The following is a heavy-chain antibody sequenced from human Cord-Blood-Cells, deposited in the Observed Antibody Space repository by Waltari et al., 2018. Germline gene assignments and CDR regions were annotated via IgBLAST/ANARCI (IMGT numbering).Heavy chain of an antibody. CDR3: ASGLGYCSSTSCYTGNWFDP. CDR2: IYYSGST. J-gene: IGHJ5*02. CDR1: GGSISSSSYY. D-gene: IGHD2-2*02. Sequence: QLQLQESGPGLVKPSETLSLTCTVSGGSISSSSYYWGWIRQPPGKGLEWIGSIYYSGSTNYHPSRKSRVTISVDTSKNQFSLKLSSVTAADTAVYYCASGLGYCSSTSCYTGNWFDPWGQGTLVTVSS. V-gene: IGHV4-39*01.